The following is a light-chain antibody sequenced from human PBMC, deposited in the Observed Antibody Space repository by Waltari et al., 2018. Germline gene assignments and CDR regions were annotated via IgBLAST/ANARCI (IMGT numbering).Light chain of an antibody. V-gene: IGKV3-11*01. CDR3: QQCNNSPPT. CDR1: QSVRSQ. J-gene: IGKJ1*01. Sequence: EIVLTQSPATLFLSQGEGATLSCRPGQSVRSQLVWYQQKRGQAPRLLIYDASNRATGIPARFSGSGSGTDFTLTISSLEPEDFAVYYCQQCNNSPPTFGQGTKVEIK. CDR2: DAS.